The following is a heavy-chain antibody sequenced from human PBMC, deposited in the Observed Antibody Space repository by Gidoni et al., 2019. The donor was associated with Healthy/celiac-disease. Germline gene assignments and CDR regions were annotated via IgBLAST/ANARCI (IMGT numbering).Heavy chain of an antibody. CDR3: ARDSRRGYYGRGRGFDY. J-gene: IGHJ4*02. D-gene: IGHD3-22*01. V-gene: IGHV3-33*01. Sequence: QVQLVESGGGVVQPGRSLRLSCAASGFTFSSYGMHWVRQAPGKGLEWVAVIWYDGSNKYYADSVKGRFTISRDNSKNTLYLQMNSLRAEDTAVYYCARDSRRGYYGRGRGFDYWGQGTLVTVSS. CDR1: GFTFSSYG. CDR2: IWYDGSNK.